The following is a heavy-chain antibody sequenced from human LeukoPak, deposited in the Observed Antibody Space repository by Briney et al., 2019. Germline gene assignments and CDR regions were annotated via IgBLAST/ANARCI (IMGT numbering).Heavy chain of an antibody. J-gene: IGHJ4*02. CDR3: ARKRFGDSSGYYDY. CDR2: INHSGST. CDR1: GGSFSGYY. Sequence: PSETLSLTCAVYGGSFSGYYWSWIRQPPGKGLEWIGEINHSGSTNYNPSLKSRVTISVDTSKNQFSLKLSSVTAADTAVYYCARKRFGDSSGYYDYWGQGTLVTVSS. D-gene: IGHD3-22*01. V-gene: IGHV4-34*01.